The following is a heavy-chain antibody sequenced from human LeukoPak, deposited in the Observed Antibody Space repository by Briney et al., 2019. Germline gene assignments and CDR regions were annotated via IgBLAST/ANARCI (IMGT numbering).Heavy chain of an antibody. J-gene: IGHJ4*02. CDR1: GYTLTELS. Sequence: ASVKVSRKVSGYTLTELSMHWVRQAPGKGLEWMGGFDPEDGETIYAQKFQGRVTMTEDTSTDTAYMELSSLRSEDTAVYYCATDLGGSYSLSFDYWGQGTLVTVSS. CDR3: ATDLGGSYSLSFDY. CDR2: FDPEDGET. D-gene: IGHD1-26*01. V-gene: IGHV1-24*01.